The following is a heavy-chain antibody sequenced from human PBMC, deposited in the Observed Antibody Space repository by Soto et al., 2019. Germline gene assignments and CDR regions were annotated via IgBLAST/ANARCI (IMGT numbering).Heavy chain of an antibody. CDR1: GGSIISSSYY. J-gene: IGHJ5*02. CDR3: ARLRPPGNWFDP. CDR2: VYCSGTT. Sequence: SETLSLTCIVSGGSIISSSYYWVWIRQPPGKGLEWIGDVYCSGTTHYIPSLKSRVTISVDTSKNQFSLRLSSVTAADTAVYYCARLRPPGNWFDPWGQGTQVTVS. V-gene: IGHV4-39*01.